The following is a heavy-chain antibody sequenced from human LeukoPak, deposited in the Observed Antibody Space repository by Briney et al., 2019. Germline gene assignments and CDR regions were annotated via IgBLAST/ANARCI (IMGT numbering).Heavy chain of an antibody. D-gene: IGHD5-12*01. Sequence: GGSLRLSCEASGVTFSSYAMSWLRQAPGKGLEWVSAISGSGDSTYYADSVKGRFTISRDNSKNTLYLQMNSLRAEDTAVYYCAKDIRGYSGYKPTSLNYYYGMDVWGQGTTVTVSS. J-gene: IGHJ6*02. CDR2: ISGSGDST. CDR1: GVTFSSYA. V-gene: IGHV3-23*01. CDR3: AKDIRGYSGYKPTSLNYYYGMDV.